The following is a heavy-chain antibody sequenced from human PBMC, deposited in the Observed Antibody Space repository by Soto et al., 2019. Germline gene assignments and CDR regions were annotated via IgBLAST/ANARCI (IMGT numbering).Heavy chain of an antibody. D-gene: IGHD2-2*01. Sequence: LRLSCAASGFTFSSYGMHWVRQAPGKGLEWVAVIWYDGSNKYYADSVKGRFTISRDNSKNTLYLQMNSLRAEDTAAYYCAREDIVVVPAGYYYYGMDVWGQGTTVTVSS. CDR2: IWYDGSNK. CDR1: GFTFSSYG. V-gene: IGHV3-33*01. CDR3: AREDIVVVPAGYYYYGMDV. J-gene: IGHJ6*02.